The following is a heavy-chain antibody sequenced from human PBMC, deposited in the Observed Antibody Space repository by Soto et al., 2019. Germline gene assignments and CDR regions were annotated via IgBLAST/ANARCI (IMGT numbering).Heavy chain of an antibody. Sequence: ASVKVSCKASGGTFRKYGISWVRQAPGQGLEWLGGIIPMFGTATSTQNFQGRLTITADESTSTAYMELSSLTSEDMAVYFCARSVGVTTLSYLDYWGQGTQVTVSS. CDR1: GGTFRKYG. CDR3: ARSVGVTTLSYLDY. J-gene: IGHJ4*02. V-gene: IGHV1-69*13. CDR2: IIPMFGTA. D-gene: IGHD1-26*01.